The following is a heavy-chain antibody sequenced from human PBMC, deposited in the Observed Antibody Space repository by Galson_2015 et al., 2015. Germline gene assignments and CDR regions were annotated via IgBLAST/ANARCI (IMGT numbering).Heavy chain of an antibody. D-gene: IGHD4-17*01. CDR2: IYYSGTT. J-gene: IGHJ4*02. CDR3: ARGLYGDYGDF. V-gene: IGHV4-39*01. Sequence: ETLSLTCAVSGDSIKTSSYYWGWIRQPPGEGLEWIGTIYYSGTTYYNPSLKSRATISVDASKNQFSLNLTSVTAADTAVYYCARGLYGDYGDFWGQGTLVTVSS. CDR1: GDSIKTSSYY.